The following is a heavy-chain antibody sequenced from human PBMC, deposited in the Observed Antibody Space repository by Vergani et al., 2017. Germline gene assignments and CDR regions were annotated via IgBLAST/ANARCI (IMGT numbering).Heavy chain of an antibody. CDR2: IFYTGTS. J-gene: IGHJ4*02. D-gene: IGHD3-16*01. CDR1: GTSISGSSDY. Sequence: QLQLQESGPGLLKPSETLSLTCSVSGTSISGSSDYWGWIRQPPGKGLEWIGSIFYTGTSYYNPSLESRATTSVDTSKNQFSLKVKSVTAADTAVYYCAKQFGGGDDYRFDHWGQGTLVTVSS. CDR3: AKQFGGGDDYRFDH. V-gene: IGHV4-39*01.